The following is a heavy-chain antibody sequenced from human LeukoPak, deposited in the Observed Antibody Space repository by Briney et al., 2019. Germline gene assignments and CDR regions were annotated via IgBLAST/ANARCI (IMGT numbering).Heavy chain of an antibody. J-gene: IGHJ5*02. V-gene: IGHV4-34*01. CDR3: ARGGGIAAAGSFNWFDP. CDR2: INHSGST. CDR1: GGPFSGYY. Sequence: SETLSLTCAVYGGPFSGYYWSWIRQPPGKGLEWIGEINHSGSTNYNPSLKSRVTISVDTSKNQFSLKLSSVTAADTAVYYCARGGGIAAAGSFNWFDPWGQGTLVTVSS. D-gene: IGHD6-13*01.